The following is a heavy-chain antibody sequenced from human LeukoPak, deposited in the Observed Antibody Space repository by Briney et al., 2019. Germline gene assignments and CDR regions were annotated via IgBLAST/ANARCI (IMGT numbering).Heavy chain of an antibody. Sequence: GGSLRLSCAVSGFTFSSYWMSWVRQAPGKGLEWVANIKQDGSEKYYVDSVKGRFTISRDNAKNSLYLQMNSLRAEDTAVYYCAGSLWFGELARFDPWGQGTLVTVSS. CDR2: IKQDGSEK. CDR1: GFTFSSYW. J-gene: IGHJ5*02. D-gene: IGHD3-10*01. V-gene: IGHV3-7*03. CDR3: AGSLWFGELARFDP.